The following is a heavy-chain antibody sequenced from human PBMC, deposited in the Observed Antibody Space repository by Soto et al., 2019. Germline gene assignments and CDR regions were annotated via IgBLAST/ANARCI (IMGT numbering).Heavy chain of an antibody. CDR2: ITPAFGTT. V-gene: IGHV1-69*18. CDR3: ARGATYSYDNSGSEALEI. Sequence: QVHLVQSGPEVMKPGSSVRVSCKASGGRFSDSVFNWVRQAPGLGLEWMGRITPAFGTTDSAQKFRGRVTMTADESTTTAYMELNSLTSGDTAVYYCARGATYSYDNSGSEALEIWGQGTMVTVSS. D-gene: IGHD3-22*01. CDR1: GGRFSDSV. J-gene: IGHJ3*02.